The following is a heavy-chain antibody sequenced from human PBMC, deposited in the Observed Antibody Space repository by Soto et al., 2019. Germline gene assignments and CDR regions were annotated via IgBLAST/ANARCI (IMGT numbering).Heavy chain of an antibody. V-gene: IGHV4-61*08. Sequence: SETLSLTCTVSGGSISSGDYYWSWIRQPPGKGLEWIGYIYYSGNTIYNPSLKSRVTMSVDTSKNQFSLNLSSVTAADTAMYFCARFTHYYFDYWGQGTLVTVSS. J-gene: IGHJ4*02. CDR1: GGSISSGDYY. CDR2: IYYSGNT. CDR3: ARFTHYYFDY.